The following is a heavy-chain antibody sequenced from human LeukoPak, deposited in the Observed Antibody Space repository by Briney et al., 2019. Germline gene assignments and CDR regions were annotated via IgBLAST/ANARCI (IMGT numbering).Heavy chain of an antibody. CDR1: GGSISSYY. J-gene: IGHJ6*03. V-gene: IGHV4-34*01. Sequence: SETLSLTCTVSGGSISSYYWSWIRQPPGRGLEWIGEINHSGSTNYNPSLKSRVTISVDTSKNQFSLKLSSVTAADTAVYYCARRRSFSFMDVWGKGTTVTISS. D-gene: IGHD3-10*01. CDR3: ARRRSFSFMDV. CDR2: INHSGST.